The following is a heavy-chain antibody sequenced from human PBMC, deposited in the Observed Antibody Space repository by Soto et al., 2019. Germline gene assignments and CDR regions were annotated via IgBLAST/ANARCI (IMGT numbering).Heavy chain of an antibody. CDR1: GFTFSSYS. J-gene: IGHJ5*02. CDR2: ISSSSSYI. Sequence: GGSLRLSCAASGFTFSSYSMNWVRQAPGKGLEWVSSISSSSSYIYYADSVKGRFTISRDNAKNSLYLQMNSLRAEDTAVYYCARGGSAVTTPNRFDPWGQGTLVTVSS. V-gene: IGHV3-21*01. CDR3: ARGGSAVTTPNRFDP. D-gene: IGHD4-17*01.